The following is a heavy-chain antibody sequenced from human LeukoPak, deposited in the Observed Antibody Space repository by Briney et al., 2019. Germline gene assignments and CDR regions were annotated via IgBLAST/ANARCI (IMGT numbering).Heavy chain of an antibody. V-gene: IGHV3-48*03. CDR3: VRDYGGSSPFDY. D-gene: IGHD4-23*01. J-gene: IGHJ4*02. Sequence: GGSLRLSCAASGFTFSSYEMHWVRQAPGKGLEWVSYISSSGSTIYYADSVKGRFTISRDNAKNSLYLQMNSLRAEDTAVYYCVRDYGGSSPFDYWGQGTLVTVSS. CDR2: ISSSGSTI. CDR1: GFTFSSYE.